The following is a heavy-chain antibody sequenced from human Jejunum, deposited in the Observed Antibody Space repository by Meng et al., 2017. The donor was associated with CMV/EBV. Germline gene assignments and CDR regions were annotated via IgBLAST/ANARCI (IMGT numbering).Heavy chain of an antibody. J-gene: IGHJ4*02. Sequence: SGVGVGWIRQPPEKALEWLALLSWDDDKRYNSYLRHRLTITKNTSKNLVVLTMTNVDPADTATYHCAHRRSGYSSAYNWNAGIFDYWGQGTLVTVSS. CDR1: SGVG. CDR3: AHRRSGYSSAYNWNAGIFDY. D-gene: IGHD1-20*01. V-gene: IGHV2-5*02. CDR2: LSWDDDK.